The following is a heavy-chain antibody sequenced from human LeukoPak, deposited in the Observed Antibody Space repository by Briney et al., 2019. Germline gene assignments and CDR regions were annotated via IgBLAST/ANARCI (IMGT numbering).Heavy chain of an antibody. CDR1: GRTFSSYA. CDR3: ARGNFAYRYSYGHNYYYYYMDV. J-gene: IGHJ6*03. Sequence: RRASVKVSCKASGRTFSSYAISWVRQAPGQGLEWMGRVIPIFGTANYAQKFQGRVTIATDESTSTAYMELSSLRSEDTAVYYCARGNFAYRYSYGHNYYYYYMDVWGKGTTVTVSS. V-gene: IGHV1-69*05. CDR2: VIPIFGTA. D-gene: IGHD5-18*01.